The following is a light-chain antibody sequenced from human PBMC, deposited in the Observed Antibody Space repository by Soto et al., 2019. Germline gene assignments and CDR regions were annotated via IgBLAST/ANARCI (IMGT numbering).Light chain of an antibody. Sequence: KLTQSPSSLSASVGDRVIITCRASQSVSRSLNWYQQKPGQPPKLLLYAASTLHSGVPSRFSGSGSGTEFTLTISSLQPEHFATYYCQQNAITPPWTFGQGTKVEVK. V-gene: IGKV1-39*01. CDR3: QQNAITPPWT. J-gene: IGKJ1*01. CDR2: AAS. CDR1: QSVSRS.